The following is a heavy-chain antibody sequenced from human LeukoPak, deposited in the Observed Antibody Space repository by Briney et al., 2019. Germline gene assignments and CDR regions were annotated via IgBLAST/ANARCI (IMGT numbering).Heavy chain of an antibody. J-gene: IGHJ4*02. CDR1: GFIFSSYS. CDR3: AKVLGYYDSSGYSNFDY. CDR2: ITGSGKNT. D-gene: IGHD3-22*01. Sequence: PGGSLRLSCAASGFIFSSYSMSWVRQAPGKGLEWVSVITGSGKNTYYADSVKGRFTISKDNSKNTVYLQMNDLRVDDTAVYYCAKVLGYYDSSGYSNFDYWGQGTLVTVSS. V-gene: IGHV3-23*01.